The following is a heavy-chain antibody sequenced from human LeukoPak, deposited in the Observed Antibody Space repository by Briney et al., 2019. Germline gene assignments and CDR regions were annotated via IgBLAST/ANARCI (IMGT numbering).Heavy chain of an antibody. J-gene: IGHJ4*02. D-gene: IGHD3-22*01. CDR3: ARVIRVGGYYSQATFFFDY. Sequence: KPSQTLSLTCTVSGGSISSGDYFWSWIRQPPGKGLEWIGYIYYSGSTHYNPSLKSRLTISVDTSKNQFSLKLSSVTAADTAVYYCARVIRVGGYYSQATFFFDYWGQGTLVTVSS. CDR2: IYYSGST. CDR1: GGSISSGDYF. V-gene: IGHV4-30-4*01.